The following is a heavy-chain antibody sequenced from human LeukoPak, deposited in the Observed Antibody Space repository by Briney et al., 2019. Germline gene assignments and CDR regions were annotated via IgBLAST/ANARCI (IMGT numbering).Heavy chain of an antibody. J-gene: IGHJ4*02. CDR3: ARDRRSGEDSNF. D-gene: IGHD2-15*01. V-gene: IGHV4-59*01. CDR2: IYYSGST. CDR1: GGSIRSYY. Sequence: SETLSLTCTVSGGSIRSYYWSWIRQPPGKGLEWIGYIYYSGSTNYNPSLKSRVTISVDTSKNQFYLKLSSVTAADTAVYYCARDRRSGEDSNFWGQRTLVTVSS.